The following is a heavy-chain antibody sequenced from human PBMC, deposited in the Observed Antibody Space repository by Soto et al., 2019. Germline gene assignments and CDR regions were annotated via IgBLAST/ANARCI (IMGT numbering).Heavy chain of an antibody. V-gene: IGHV3-23*01. Sequence: GGSLRLSCAASGFTFISYAMSWVRQAPGKGLEWVSAISGSGGSTYYADSVKGRFTISRDNSKNTLYLQMNSLRAEDTAVYYCAKAGILRFLEWLRGGYYFDYWGQGTLVTVSS. CDR3: AKAGILRFLEWLRGGYYFDY. CDR2: ISGSGGST. D-gene: IGHD3-3*01. J-gene: IGHJ4*02. CDR1: GFTFISYA.